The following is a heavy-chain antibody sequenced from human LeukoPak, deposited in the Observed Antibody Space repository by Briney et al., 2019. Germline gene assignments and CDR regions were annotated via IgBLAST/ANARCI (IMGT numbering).Heavy chain of an antibody. D-gene: IGHD5-18*01. V-gene: IGHV3-66*01. CDR3: ASRYSYGGQSTFDY. J-gene: IGHJ4*02. CDR2: FYSGDTT. CDR1: GFTVSSNF. Sequence: GGSLRLSCAASGFTVSSNFMSWVRQAPGKGLEWVSVFYSGDTTYYADPVKGRFTISRDNSKNTLYLQMNSLRAEDTAVYYCASRYSYGGQSTFDYWGQGTLVTVPS.